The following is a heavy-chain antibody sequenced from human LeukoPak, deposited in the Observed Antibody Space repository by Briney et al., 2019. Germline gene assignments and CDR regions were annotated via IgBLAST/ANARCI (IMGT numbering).Heavy chain of an antibody. D-gene: IGHD3/OR15-3a*01. Sequence: PSETLSLTCTVSGGSISSSSYYWGWIRHTPGKGLEWIGTMYYSGSTNYNPSLKSRVALSIGTPKNQFSLRLSSVTAADTAVYYCASKSTAWTIDYWGQGTLVTVSS. CDR2: MYYSGST. CDR1: GGSISSSSYY. V-gene: IGHV4-39*01. J-gene: IGHJ4*02. CDR3: ASKSTAWTIDY.